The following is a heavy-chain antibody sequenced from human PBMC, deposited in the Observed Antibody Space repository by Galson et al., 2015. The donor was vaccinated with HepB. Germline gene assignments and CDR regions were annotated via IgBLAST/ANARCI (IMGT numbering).Heavy chain of an antibody. V-gene: IGHV1-2*02. CDR3: ARDHITIFSAEKGRMEVFDY. J-gene: IGHJ4*02. Sequence: SVKVSCKASGYTFTGYYMHWVRQAPGQGLEWMGWINPNSGGTNYAQKFQGRVTMTRDTSISTAYMELSRLRSDDTAVYYCARDHITIFSAEKGRMEVFDYWGQGTLVTVSS. CDR2: INPNSGGT. D-gene: IGHD3-3*01. CDR1: GYTFTGYY.